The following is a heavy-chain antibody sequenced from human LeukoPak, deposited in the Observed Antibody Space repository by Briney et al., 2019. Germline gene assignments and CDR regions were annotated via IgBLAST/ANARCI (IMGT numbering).Heavy chain of an antibody. V-gene: IGHV4-30-4*01. CDR1: GGSISSGDYY. J-gene: IGHJ4*02. CDR3: VSILTGRHYFDY. CDR2: IYYSGST. Sequence: SQTLSLTCTVSGGSISSGDYYWSWIRQPPGKGLEWIGYIYYSGSTYYNPSLKSRVTISVDTSKNQFSLKLSSVTAADTAVYYCVSILTGRHYFDYWGQGTLVTVSS. D-gene: IGHD3-9*01.